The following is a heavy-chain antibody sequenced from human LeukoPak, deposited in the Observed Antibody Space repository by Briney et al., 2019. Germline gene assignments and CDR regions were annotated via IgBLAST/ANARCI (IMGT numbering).Heavy chain of an antibody. CDR3: ARDSSSSRDAFDI. D-gene: IGHD6-13*01. V-gene: IGHV3-21*01. CDR1: GFTFSSYS. Sequence: PGGSLRLSCAASGFTFSSYSMNWVRQAPGKGLEWVSSISSSSSYMYYADSVKGRFTISRDNAKNSLYLQMNSLRAEDTAVYYCARDSSSSRDAFDIWGQGTMVTVSS. J-gene: IGHJ3*02. CDR2: ISSSSSYM.